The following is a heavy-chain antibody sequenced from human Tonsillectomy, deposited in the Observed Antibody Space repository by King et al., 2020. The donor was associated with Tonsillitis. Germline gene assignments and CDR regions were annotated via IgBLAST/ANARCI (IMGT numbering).Heavy chain of an antibody. CDR1: GFTFSSYA. D-gene: IGHD3-3*01. CDR2: ISYDGSNK. V-gene: IGHV3-30*01. J-gene: IGHJ4*02. CDR3: SRGGLVGFLEWFRVRMVAGADY. Sequence: VQLVESGGGVVQPGRSLRLSCAASGFTFSSYAMHWVRQAPGKGLEWVAVISYDGSNKYYADSVKGRFTISRDNSKNTLYLQVNSLRAEDTAGDYCSRGGLVGFLEWFRVRMVAGADYWGQGTLVTVSS.